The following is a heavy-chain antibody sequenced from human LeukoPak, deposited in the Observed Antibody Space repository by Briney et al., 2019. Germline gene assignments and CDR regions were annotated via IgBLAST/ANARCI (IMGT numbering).Heavy chain of an antibody. CDR1: GFTFSSYE. CDR3: AIENDILTGYPNNWFDP. D-gene: IGHD3-9*01. J-gene: IGHJ5*02. V-gene: IGHV3-48*03. CDR2: ISSSGSTI. Sequence: GGSLRLSCAASGFTFSSYEMNWVRQAPGKGLEWVSYISSSGSTIYYADSVKGRFTNSRDNAKNSLYLQMNSLRAEDTAVYYCAIENDILTGYPNNWFDPWGQGTQVIVSS.